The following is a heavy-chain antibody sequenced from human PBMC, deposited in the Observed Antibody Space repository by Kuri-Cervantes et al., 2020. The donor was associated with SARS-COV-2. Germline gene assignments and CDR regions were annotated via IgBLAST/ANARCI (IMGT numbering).Heavy chain of an antibody. CDR2: INHSGST. Sequence: GSLRLSCTVSGGSISGYYWSWIRQPPGKGLEWIGEINHSGSTNYNPSLKSRVTISVDTSKNQFSLKLSSVTAADTAVYYCASGSQFFRVWVYWGQGTLVTVSS. J-gene: IGHJ4*02. D-gene: IGHD3-16*01. V-gene: IGHV4-34*01. CDR3: ASGSQFFRVWVY. CDR1: GGSISGYY.